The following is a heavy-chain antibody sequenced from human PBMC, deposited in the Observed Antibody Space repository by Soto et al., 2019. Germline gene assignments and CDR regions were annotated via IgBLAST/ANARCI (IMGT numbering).Heavy chain of an antibody. CDR2: ISSSGSTI. CDR3: AREATMIVVVPRGAFDI. D-gene: IGHD3-22*01. V-gene: IGHV3-48*03. Sequence: PGGSLRLSCAASGFTFSSYEMNWVRQAPGKGLEWVSYISSSGSTIYYADSVKGRFTISRDNAKNSLYLQMNSLRAEDTAVYYCAREATMIVVVPRGAFDIWGQGTMVTV. CDR1: GFTFSSYE. J-gene: IGHJ3*02.